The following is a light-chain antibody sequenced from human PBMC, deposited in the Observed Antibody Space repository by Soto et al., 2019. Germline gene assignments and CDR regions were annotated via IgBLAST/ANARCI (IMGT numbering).Light chain of an antibody. Sequence: IHILQDPSHRFEAVHGAVNITCRASQSISSYLNWYQQKPGKAPKLLIYAASSLQSGVPSRFSGSGSGTDFTLTISSLQPEDFATYYCQQSYSTPTFGQGTRLEIK. CDR2: AAS. CDR1: QSISSY. V-gene: IGKV1-39*01. J-gene: IGKJ5*01. CDR3: QQSYSTPT.